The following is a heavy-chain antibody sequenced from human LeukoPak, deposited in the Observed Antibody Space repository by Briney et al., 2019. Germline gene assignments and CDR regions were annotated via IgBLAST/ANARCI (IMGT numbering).Heavy chain of an antibody. V-gene: IGHV3-21*01. CDR1: GFTFSSYS. CDR2: ISSSSSYI. CDR3: AKGLARFGYGALLDY. Sequence: GSLRLSCAASGFTFSSYSMNWVRQAPGKGLEWVSSISSSSSYIYYADSVKGRFTISRDNAKKSLYLQMNSLRSDDTAVYYCAKGLARFGYGALLDYWGQGTLVTVSS. D-gene: IGHD4/OR15-4a*01. J-gene: IGHJ4*02.